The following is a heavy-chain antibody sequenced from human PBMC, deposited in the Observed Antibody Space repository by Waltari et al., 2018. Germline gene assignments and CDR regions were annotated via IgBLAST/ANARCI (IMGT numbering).Heavy chain of an antibody. CDR1: GFIFSTYW. V-gene: IGHV3-74*01. CDR3: VRENIAAAGLES. J-gene: IGHJ4*02. D-gene: IGHD6-13*01. Sequence: EVQLVESGGGLVQPGGPLRLSCVASGFIFSTYWMDWVRQAPGKGLVWVSRINSDGSSTTYADSVKGQFTISRDNAKNTLYLHMSSLRAEDTAVYYCVRENIAAAGLESWGQGTLVTVSS. CDR2: INSDGSST.